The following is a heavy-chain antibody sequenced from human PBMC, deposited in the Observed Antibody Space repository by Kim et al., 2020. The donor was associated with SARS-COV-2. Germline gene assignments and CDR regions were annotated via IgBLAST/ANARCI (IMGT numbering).Heavy chain of an antibody. CDR1: GGSFSGYY. Sequence: SETLSLTCAVYGGSFSGYYWSWIRQPPGKGLEWIGEINHSGSTNYNPSLKSRVTISVDTSKNQFSLKLSSVTAADTAVYYCARRRYFDWGIRGMGMDVWGQGTTVTVSS. V-gene: IGHV4-34*01. CDR2: INHSGST. J-gene: IGHJ6*02. D-gene: IGHD3-9*01. CDR3: ARRRYFDWGIRGMGMDV.